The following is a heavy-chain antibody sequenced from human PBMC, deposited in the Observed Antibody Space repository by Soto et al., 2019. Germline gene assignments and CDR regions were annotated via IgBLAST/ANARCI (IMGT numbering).Heavy chain of an antibody. CDR2: IIPIFGTA. CDR1: GGTFSSYA. CDR3: ARSSSAYYYDSSGYYFDY. V-gene: IGHV1-69*06. J-gene: IGHJ4*02. Sequence: QVQLVQSGAEVKKPGSSVKVSCKASGGTFSSYAISWVRQAPGQGLEWMGGIIPIFGTANYAQKFQGRVTITADKYTSTAYMELSSLRSEDTAVYYCARSSSAYYYDSSGYYFDYWGQGTLVTVSS. D-gene: IGHD3-22*01.